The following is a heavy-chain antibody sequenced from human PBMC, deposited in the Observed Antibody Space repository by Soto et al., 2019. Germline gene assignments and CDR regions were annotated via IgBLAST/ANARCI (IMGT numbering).Heavy chain of an antibody. V-gene: IGHV3-30*02. CDR2: IWYDGINK. D-gene: IGHD6-19*01. Sequence: GGSLRLSCAASGLTFSTYGMHWVRQSPGKGLEWVAFIWYDGINKKYADSVKGRFTISRDNSKNMVFLEMNSLRAEDTAVYYCAKDRGYSSSFDPWGQGTLVTVSS. CDR1: GLTFSTYG. CDR3: AKDRGYSSSFDP. J-gene: IGHJ5*02.